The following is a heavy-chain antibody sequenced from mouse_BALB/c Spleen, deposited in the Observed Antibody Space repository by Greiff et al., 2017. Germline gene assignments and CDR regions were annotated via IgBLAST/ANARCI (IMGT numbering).Heavy chain of an antibody. J-gene: IGHJ4*01. D-gene: IGHD2-1*01. V-gene: IGHV14-3*02. CDR3: ARVFGKGAMDY. Sequence: EVQVVESGAELVKPGASVKLSCTASGFNIKDTYMHWVKQRPEQGLEWIGRIDPANGNTKYDPKFQGKATITADTSSNTAYLQLSSLTSEDTAVYYCARVFGKGAMDYWGQGTSVTVSS. CDR1: GFNIKDTY. CDR2: IDPANGNT.